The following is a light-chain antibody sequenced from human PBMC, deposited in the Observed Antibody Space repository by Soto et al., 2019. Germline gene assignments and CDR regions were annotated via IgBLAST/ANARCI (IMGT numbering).Light chain of an antibody. J-gene: IGKJ4*01. CDR2: DAF. CDR1: QNIKTR. V-gene: IGKV3-15*01. CDR3: QQYDDWPLT. Sequence: DRVMTQSPATLSLSPGERATLSCRASQNIKTRLAWYQQRPGQAPRLLIYDAFTRATGIPARFSGSASGTEFTLTISSLQSEDFAVYYCQQYDDWPLTLGGGTKVDIK.